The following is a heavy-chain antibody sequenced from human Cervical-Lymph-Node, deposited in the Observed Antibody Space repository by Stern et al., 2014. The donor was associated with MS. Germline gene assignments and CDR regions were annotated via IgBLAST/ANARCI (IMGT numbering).Heavy chain of an antibody. D-gene: IGHD3-9*01. V-gene: IGHV4-30-4*01. CDR3: ARTDILLIDH. Sequence: QLQLQESGPGLVQPSQTLSLTCTVSGGSIRSDDYYWTWIRQPPGKGLEWIGYIYYSGNTYYNPSLRGRVTISVDTSKNQFSLKLNSVTDADTAVYYCARTDILLIDHWGQGTRVTVSS. CDR2: IYYSGNT. J-gene: IGHJ5*02. CDR1: GGSIRSDDYY.